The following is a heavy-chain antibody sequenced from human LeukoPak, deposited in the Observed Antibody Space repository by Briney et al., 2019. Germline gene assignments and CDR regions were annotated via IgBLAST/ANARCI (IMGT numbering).Heavy chain of an antibody. J-gene: IGHJ3*02. CDR1: GFTFSSYW. Sequence: GSLRLSCAASGFTFSSYWMSWVRQAPGKGLEWVANIKQDGSEKYYVDSVKGRFTISRDNAKNPLYLQMNSLRAEDTAVYYCARDKTYYYDSSGYPDAFDIWGQGTMVTVSS. CDR2: IKQDGSEK. D-gene: IGHD3-22*01. CDR3: ARDKTYYYDSSGYPDAFDI. V-gene: IGHV3-7*01.